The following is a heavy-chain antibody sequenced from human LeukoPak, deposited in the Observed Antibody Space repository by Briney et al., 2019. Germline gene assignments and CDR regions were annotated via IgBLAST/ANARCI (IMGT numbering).Heavy chain of an antibody. CDR1: GFTFDDYA. J-gene: IGHJ4*02. CDR3: ARDSSGSYPYYFDY. Sequence: GRSLRLSCAASGFTFDDYAMHWVRQAPGKGLEWVSGISWNSGSLGYADSVKGRFTISRDNSKNTLYLQMNSLRAEDTAVYYCARDSSGSYPYYFDYWGQGTLVTVSS. V-gene: IGHV3-9*01. CDR2: ISWNSGSL. D-gene: IGHD1-26*01.